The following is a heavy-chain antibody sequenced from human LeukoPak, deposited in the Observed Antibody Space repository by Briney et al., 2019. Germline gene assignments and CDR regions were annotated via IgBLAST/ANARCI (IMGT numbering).Heavy chain of an antibody. D-gene: IGHD6-6*01. CDR2: INHSGST. CDR1: GGSISSSSYY. Sequence: PSETLSLTCTVSGGSISSSSYYWGWIRQPPGKGLEWIGEINHSGSTNYNPSLKSRVTISVVTSKNQFSLKLSSVTAADTAVYYCARGHEAARVFDYWGQGTLVTVSS. CDR3: ARGHEAARVFDY. V-gene: IGHV4-39*07. J-gene: IGHJ4*02.